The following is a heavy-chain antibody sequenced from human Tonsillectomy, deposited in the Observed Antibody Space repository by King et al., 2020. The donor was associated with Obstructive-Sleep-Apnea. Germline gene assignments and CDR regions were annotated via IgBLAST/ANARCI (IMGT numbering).Heavy chain of an antibody. D-gene: IGHD2/OR15-2a*01. V-gene: IGHV1-8*01. J-gene: IGHJ4*02. Sequence: VQLVESGAEVKKPGASVKVSCKASGYSFTNYGINWVRQAPGQGLEWMGWMNPNSGYTGFAQQFQGRVTLTRDTSINTAYMEVSSLKSEDTAMYYWARGAGDAEYISYWGQGTLVTVSS. CDR2: MNPNSGYT. CDR1: GYSFTNYG. CDR3: ARGAGDAEYISY.